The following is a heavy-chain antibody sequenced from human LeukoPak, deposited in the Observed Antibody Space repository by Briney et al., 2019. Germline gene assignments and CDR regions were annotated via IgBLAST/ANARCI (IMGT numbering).Heavy chain of an antibody. CDR2: INHSGST. J-gene: IGHJ4*02. CDR1: GGSFGAYY. Sequence: SETLSLTCAVYGGSFGAYYWSWIRQPPGKGLEWIGEINHSGSTNYNPSLKSRVTISVDTSKNHFSPKLSSVTAADTAVYYCAGPGAGDLDYWGQGTLVTVSS. V-gene: IGHV4-34*01. CDR3: AGPGAGDLDY. D-gene: IGHD3-10*01.